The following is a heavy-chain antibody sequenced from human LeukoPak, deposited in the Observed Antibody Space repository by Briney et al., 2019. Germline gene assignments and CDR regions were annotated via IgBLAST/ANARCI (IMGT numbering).Heavy chain of an antibody. CDR3: AALPARIAVAPY. CDR2: INSDGSST. D-gene: IGHD6-19*01. Sequence: PGGSLRLSCATSGFTFSSYWMHWVRHAPGKGLVWVSRINSDGSSTSYADSVKGRFTISRDNAKNTLYLQMNSLRAEDTAVYYCAALPARIAVAPYWGQGTLVTVSS. CDR1: GFTFSSYW. J-gene: IGHJ4*02. V-gene: IGHV3-74*01.